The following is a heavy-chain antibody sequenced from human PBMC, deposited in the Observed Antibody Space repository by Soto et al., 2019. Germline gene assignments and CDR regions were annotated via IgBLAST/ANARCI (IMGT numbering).Heavy chain of an antibody. V-gene: IGHV3-23*01. CDR2: IRGSGVST. D-gene: IGHD6-19*01. CDR3: AKGSSGWYERFDY. CDR1: GFTFSSYA. J-gene: IGHJ4*02. Sequence: EVLLLESGGGLVQPGGSLRVSCAASGFTFSSYAMNWVRQAPGKGLEWVSAIRGSGVSTYYADSVKGLFTISRDNSKNTLYLQMNSLRAEDTAVYYCAKGSSGWYERFDYWGPGTLVTVSS.